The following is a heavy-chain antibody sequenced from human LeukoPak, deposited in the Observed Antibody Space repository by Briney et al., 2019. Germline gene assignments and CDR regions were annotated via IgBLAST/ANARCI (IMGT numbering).Heavy chain of an antibody. Sequence: GASVKVSCKASGYTFTSYDINWVRQATGQGLEWMGWMNPNSGNTGYAQKFQGRVTMTRNTSISTAYMELSSLRSEDTAVYYCATLRRFLEWLIDWGQGTLVTVSS. J-gene: IGHJ4*02. CDR1: GYTFTSYD. D-gene: IGHD3-3*01. CDR3: ATLRRFLEWLID. CDR2: MNPNSGNT. V-gene: IGHV1-8*01.